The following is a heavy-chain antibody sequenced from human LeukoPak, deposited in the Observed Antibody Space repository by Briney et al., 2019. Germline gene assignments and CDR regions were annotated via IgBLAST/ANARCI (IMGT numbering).Heavy chain of an antibody. CDR1: GGSISSGGYY. V-gene: IGHV4-31*03. Sequence: PSETLSLTCTVSGGSISSGGYYWSWIRQHQGKGLEWIGNIYYSGSTYYNPSLKRRVTISVDTSKKRFSLKLRSVTAADTAVYYCAQMDRAIGTHWGQGTLVTVSS. J-gene: IGHJ4*02. CDR2: IYYSGST. CDR3: AQMDRAIGTH. D-gene: IGHD5-18*01.